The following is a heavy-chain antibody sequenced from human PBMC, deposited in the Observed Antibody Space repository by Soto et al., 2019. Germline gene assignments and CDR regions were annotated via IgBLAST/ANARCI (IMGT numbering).Heavy chain of an antibody. CDR3: ARKMTTGGLDY. J-gene: IGHJ4*02. V-gene: IGHV4-59*01. Sequence: SETLSLTCTVSGGSISTYYWSWIRQSPGKGLEWIGYIYHTGSTNYNPSLKSRVTISVDTSKNQFSLKLRSVTAADTAVYYCARKMTTGGLDYWGQGTLVTVSS. CDR2: IYHTGST. D-gene: IGHD1-1*01. CDR1: GGSISTYY.